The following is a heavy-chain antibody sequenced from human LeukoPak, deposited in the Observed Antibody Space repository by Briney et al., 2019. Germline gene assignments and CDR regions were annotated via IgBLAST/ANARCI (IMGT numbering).Heavy chain of an antibody. CDR3: ARAEGSYYERANWFDP. V-gene: IGHV4-59*08. CDR2: IYYSGST. J-gene: IGHJ5*02. D-gene: IGHD3-10*01. CDR1: GGSISSYY. Sequence: PSETLSLTCTVSGGSISSYYWSWIRQPPGKGLERMGYIYYSGSTNYNPSLKSRVTISVDTSKNQFSLKLSSVTAADTAVYYCARAEGSYYERANWFDPWGQGTLVTVSS.